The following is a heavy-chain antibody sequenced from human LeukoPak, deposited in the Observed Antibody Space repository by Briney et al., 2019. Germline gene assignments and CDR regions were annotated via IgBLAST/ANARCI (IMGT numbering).Heavy chain of an antibody. D-gene: IGHD3-22*01. V-gene: IGHV1-8*02. J-gene: IGHJ4*02. CDR1: GGTFSSYA. Sequence: ASVKVSCKASGGTFSSYAISWVRQATGQGLEWMGWMNPNSGNTGYAQKFQGRVTMTRNTSISTAYMELSSLRSEDTAVYYCARANYDSSGYYSFDYWGQGTLVTVSS. CDR3: ARANYDSSGYYSFDY. CDR2: MNPNSGNT.